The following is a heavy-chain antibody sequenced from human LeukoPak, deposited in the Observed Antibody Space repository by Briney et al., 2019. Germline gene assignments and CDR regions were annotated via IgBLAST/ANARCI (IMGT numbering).Heavy chain of an antibody. CDR1: GFTFSSYS. D-gene: IGHD2-21*02. Sequence: GGSLRLSCAASGFTFSSYSMNWVRQAPGKGLEWVSYISSSSTIYYADSVKGRFTISRDNAKNSLYLQMNSLRAEDTAVYYCARLKTAFDYWGQGTLVTVSS. V-gene: IGHV3-48*01. CDR3: ARLKTAFDY. J-gene: IGHJ4*02. CDR2: ISSSSTI.